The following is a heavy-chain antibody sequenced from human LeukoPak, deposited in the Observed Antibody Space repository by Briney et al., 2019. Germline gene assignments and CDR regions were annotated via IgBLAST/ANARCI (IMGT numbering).Heavy chain of an antibody. J-gene: IGHJ4*02. Sequence: PGGSLRLSCAASGFTVSSNYMSWVRQAPGKGLEWVSVIYSGGSTYYADSVKGRFTISRDNSKNTLYLQMNSLRAEDTAVYYCARQAGSGSYYKEGLSDYWGQGTLVTVSS. V-gene: IGHV3-53*01. CDR1: GFTVSSNY. CDR3: ARQAGSGSYYKEGLSDY. D-gene: IGHD3-10*01. CDR2: IYSGGST.